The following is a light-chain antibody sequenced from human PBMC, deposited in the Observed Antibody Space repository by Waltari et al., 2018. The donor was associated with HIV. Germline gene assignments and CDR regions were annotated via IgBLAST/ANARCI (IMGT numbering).Light chain of an antibody. CDR2: GAS. J-gene: IGKJ3*01. V-gene: IGKV3D-15*01. Sequence: PGEDVTVFCRAAEIITTNLAWYHLKPGQTPRLLIFGASAMATGVPARFSGSGSGKEFTLTISGLQSDDSGVYYCQHYDSWPLTFGPGTKVAIK. CDR3: QHYDSWPLT. CDR1: EIITTN.